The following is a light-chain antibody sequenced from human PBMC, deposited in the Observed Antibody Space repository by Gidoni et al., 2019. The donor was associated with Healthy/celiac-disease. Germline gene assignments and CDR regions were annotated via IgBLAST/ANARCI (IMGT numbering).Light chain of an antibody. CDR3: RKYNNWPSMYT. J-gene: IGKJ2*01. V-gene: IGKV3-15*01. Sequence: EIVMTQSPATLSVSPGERATLSCSASQSVSSNLAWYQQKPGQAPRLLIYEASTRATGIPARFSGGESGTEFTLTISSLQSEDFAVYYCRKYNNWPSMYTFSQRTKLEIK. CDR2: EAS. CDR1: QSVSSN.